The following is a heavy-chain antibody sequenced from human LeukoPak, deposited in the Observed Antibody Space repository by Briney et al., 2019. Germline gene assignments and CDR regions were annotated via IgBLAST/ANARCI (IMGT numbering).Heavy chain of an antibody. CDR1: GFTFSSYW. V-gene: IGHV3-7*03. J-gene: IGHJ4*02. Sequence: PGGSLRLSCAASGFTFSSYWMTWVRQAPGKGLEWVANIKEDGSKKNYEDSVKGRFTISRDNAKNSLYLQMNSLRAEDTAVYYCATPLDYYDSSGYYQGGDWGQGTLVTVSS. CDR2: IKEDGSKK. CDR3: ATPLDYYDSSGYYQGGD. D-gene: IGHD3-22*01.